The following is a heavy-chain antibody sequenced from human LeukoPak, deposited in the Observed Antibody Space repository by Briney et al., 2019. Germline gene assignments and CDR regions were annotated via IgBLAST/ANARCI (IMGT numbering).Heavy chain of an antibody. CDR2: IYSGGST. D-gene: IGHD3-16*01. Sequence: GGSLRLSCAASGLTVSSNYMSWVRQAPGKGLEWVSIIYSGGSTYYADSVKGRFTISRHNSKNTLYLQMNSLRAEDTAVYYCAREVGGNAFDIWGQGTMVTVSS. CDR3: AREVGGNAFDI. J-gene: IGHJ3*02. V-gene: IGHV3-53*04. CDR1: GLTVSSNY.